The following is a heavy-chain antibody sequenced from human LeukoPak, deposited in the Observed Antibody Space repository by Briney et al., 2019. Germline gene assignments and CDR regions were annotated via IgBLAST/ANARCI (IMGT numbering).Heavy chain of an antibody. CDR2: MNPNSGNT. CDR3: ARGRSIDYGMDV. CDR1: GGTFTSYD. D-gene: IGHD3-22*01. Sequence: ASVKVSCKASGGTFTSYDINWVRQATGQGLEWMGWMNPNSGNTGYAQKFQGRVAMTRNTSISTAYMELSSLRSEDTAVYYCARGRSIDYGMDVWGQGTTVTVSS. J-gene: IGHJ6*02. V-gene: IGHV1-8*01.